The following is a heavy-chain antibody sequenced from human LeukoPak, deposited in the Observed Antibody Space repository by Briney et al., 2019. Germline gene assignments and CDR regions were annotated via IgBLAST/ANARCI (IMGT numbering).Heavy chain of an antibody. CDR1: GGTFSSFP. CDR3: AREGRHMRFLEWPNWFDP. Sequence: SVKLSCKASGGTFSSFPISRVRQAPGQGLEWIGGIIPIFGTPNYAQQFQGRVTITADESTSPTYMELSSLRSEDTAVYYCAREGRHMRFLEWPNWFDPGGQGTLVTVSS. D-gene: IGHD3-3*01. V-gene: IGHV1-69*13. CDR2: IIPIFGTP. J-gene: IGHJ5*02.